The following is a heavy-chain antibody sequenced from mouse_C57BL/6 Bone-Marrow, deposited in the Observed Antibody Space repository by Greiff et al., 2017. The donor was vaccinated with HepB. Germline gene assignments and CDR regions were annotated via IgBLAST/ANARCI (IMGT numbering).Heavy chain of an antibody. CDR1: GYTFTSYW. Sequence: QVQLQQPGAELVRPGSSVKLSCKASGYTFTSYWMDWVTQRPGQGLEWIGNIYPSDSETHSNQKFKDKATLTVDKSSSTAYMQLSSLTSEDSAVYYCARRRITTVVENYFDYWGQGTTLTVSS. J-gene: IGHJ2*01. V-gene: IGHV1-61*01. CDR2: IYPSDSET. CDR3: ARRRITTVVENYFDY. D-gene: IGHD1-1*01.